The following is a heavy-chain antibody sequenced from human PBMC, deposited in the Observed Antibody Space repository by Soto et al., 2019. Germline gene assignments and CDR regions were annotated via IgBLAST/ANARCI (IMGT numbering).Heavy chain of an antibody. V-gene: IGHV3-33*01. CDR1: GFTFRSYG. CDR2: IWYDGSNK. Sequence: GGSLRLSCAASGFTFRSYGMHWVRQAPGKGLEWVAVIWYDGSNKYYADSVKGRFTISRDNSKNTLYLQMNSLRAEDTAVYYCARGPAYGDFLYYFDYWGQGTLVTVSS. D-gene: IGHD4-17*01. J-gene: IGHJ4*02. CDR3: ARGPAYGDFLYYFDY.